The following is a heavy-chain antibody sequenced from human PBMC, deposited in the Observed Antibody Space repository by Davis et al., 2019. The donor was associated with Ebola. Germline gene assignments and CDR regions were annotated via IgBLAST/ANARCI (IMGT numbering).Heavy chain of an antibody. J-gene: IGHJ4*02. CDR3: ARDESTLLVATEPLDF. Sequence: PGGSLRLSCEAFGFTFSDYYMSWIRHAPRKGLEWLSYISPTGLTISYTDSVKGRLTISRDNAKNSVYLQMDSLRAEDTAVYYCARDESTLLVATEPLDFWGQGTLVTVS. CDR1: GFTFSDYY. CDR2: ISPTGLTI. D-gene: IGHD5-12*01. V-gene: IGHV3-11*01.